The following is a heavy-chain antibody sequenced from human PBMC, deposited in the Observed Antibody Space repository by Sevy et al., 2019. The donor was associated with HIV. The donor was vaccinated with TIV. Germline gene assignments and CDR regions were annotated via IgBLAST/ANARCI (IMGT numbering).Heavy chain of an antibody. J-gene: IGHJ3*02. CDR1: GASIRDSSYY. CDR2: IYSYGET. D-gene: IGHD6-13*01. Sequence: ETLSLTCTVSGASIRDSSYYWAWIRQPPGKGLEWIGNIYSYGETYYNSSLKSRVTISVDTSKNQFSLSLTSVNAADTAIYFCARSMEQQLDAFDIWGQGTMVTVSS. CDR3: ARSMEQQLDAFDI. V-gene: IGHV4-39*01.